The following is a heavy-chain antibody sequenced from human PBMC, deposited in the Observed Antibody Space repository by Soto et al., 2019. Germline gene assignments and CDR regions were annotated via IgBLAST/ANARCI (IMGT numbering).Heavy chain of an antibody. Sequence: DVQLLDSGGGLVQPGRSLRLSCVASGFTFSNYAMSWVRQAPGKGLEWVSTIRASGVTTFYADSARGRFTISRDNSKNTLSLQMNSLTADDTAIYYCAKGAIGRLDYWGQGTLVTVSS. J-gene: IGHJ4*02. V-gene: IGHV3-23*01. CDR1: GFTFSNYA. CDR3: AKGAIGRLDY. D-gene: IGHD1-26*01. CDR2: IRASGVTT.